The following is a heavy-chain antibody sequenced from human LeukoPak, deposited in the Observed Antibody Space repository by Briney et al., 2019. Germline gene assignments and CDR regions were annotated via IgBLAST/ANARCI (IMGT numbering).Heavy chain of an antibody. CDR2: IKEDGSDK. J-gene: IGHJ4*02. CDR3: AKGGHFNFDY. V-gene: IGHV3-7*01. CDR1: GFTFSTYW. D-gene: IGHD5-12*01. Sequence: GGSLRLSCAASGFTFSTYWMKWVRQAPGKGLEWVASIKEDGSDKYYVDSVRGRFSISRDNAKNSLYLQMNSLRTEDTAVYYCAKGGHFNFDYWGQGTLVTVSS.